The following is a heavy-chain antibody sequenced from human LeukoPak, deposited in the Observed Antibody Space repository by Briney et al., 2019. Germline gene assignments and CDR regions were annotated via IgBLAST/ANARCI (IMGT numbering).Heavy chain of an antibody. CDR2: ISGSGGRT. CDR3: ARDLKYYFDS. V-gene: IGHV3-23*01. Sequence: GGSLRLSCAASGFTFSKYAMSWVRQAPGKRLECVSAISGSGGRTYYADSVKGRFTISRDNSKNTLYLQMNSLRAEGTAIYYCARDLKYYFDSWGQGTLVTVSS. J-gene: IGHJ4*02. CDR1: GFTFSKYA.